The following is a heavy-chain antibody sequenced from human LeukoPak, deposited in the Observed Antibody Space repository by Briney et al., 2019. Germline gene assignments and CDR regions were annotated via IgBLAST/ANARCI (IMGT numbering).Heavy chain of an antibody. Sequence: PGGSLRLSRAASGFTFSSYGMHWVRQAPGKGLEWVALIWYDGSNKYYADSVKGRFTISRDNSKNTLYLQMNSLRAEDTAVYYCAKAGYCSGGSCTDYYYYYMDVWGKGTTVTVSS. D-gene: IGHD2-15*01. J-gene: IGHJ6*03. CDR1: GFTFSSYG. CDR2: IWYDGSNK. V-gene: IGHV3-33*06. CDR3: AKAGYCSGGSCTDYYYYYMDV.